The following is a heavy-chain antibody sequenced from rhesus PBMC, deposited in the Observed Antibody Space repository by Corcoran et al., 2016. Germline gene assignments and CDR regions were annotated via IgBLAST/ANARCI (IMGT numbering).Heavy chain of an antibody. CDR3: AREGWTSYGLDS. CDR2: ISGSDGTT. Sequence: QLQLQESGPGLVKPSETLSLTCAVSGGSISSNWWSWSRQPPGKGLEWIGRISGSDGTTSYHPSRQSRVTISKDTSKNQLSLNLVSVTAADTAVYYCAREGWTSYGLDSWGQGVVVTVSS. V-gene: IGHV4-173*01. D-gene: IGHD1-1*01. CDR1: GGSISSNW. J-gene: IGHJ6*01.